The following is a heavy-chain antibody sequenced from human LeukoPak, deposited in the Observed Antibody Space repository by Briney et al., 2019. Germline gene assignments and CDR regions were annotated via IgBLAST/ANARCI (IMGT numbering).Heavy chain of an antibody. V-gene: IGHV1-46*03. Sequence: ASVNVSCKASGYTFTSYYMHWVRQAPGQGLEWMGIINPSGGSTSYAQKFQDRVTMTRDTSTSTVYMELSSLRSEDTAVYSCARANSNTAMASVWFDPWGQGTLVTVSS. CDR3: ARANSNTAMASVWFDP. J-gene: IGHJ5*02. D-gene: IGHD5-18*01. CDR2: INPSGGST. CDR1: GYTFTSYY.